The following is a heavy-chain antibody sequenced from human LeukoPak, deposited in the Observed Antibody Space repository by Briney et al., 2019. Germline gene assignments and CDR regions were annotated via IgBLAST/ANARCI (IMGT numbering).Heavy chain of an antibody. D-gene: IGHD6-13*01. Sequence: PGGSLRLSCAASGFTFSSYAMHWVRQAPGKGLEWVAVISYDGSNKYYADSVKGRFTISRDNDKNSLYLQMHSLRAEDTAVYYCATSAAGPDYWGQGTLVTVSS. CDR2: ISYDGSNK. V-gene: IGHV3-30-3*01. CDR1: GFTFSSYA. J-gene: IGHJ4*02. CDR3: ATSAAGPDY.